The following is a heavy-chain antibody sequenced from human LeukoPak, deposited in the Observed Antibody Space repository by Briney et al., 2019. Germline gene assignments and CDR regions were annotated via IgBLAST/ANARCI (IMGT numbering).Heavy chain of an antibody. D-gene: IGHD6-13*01. CDR3: ARVEIAAAGTSPTHTFDY. CDR1: GFSFSLYS. Sequence: GGSLRLSCAASGFSFSLYSMNWVRQAPGKGLEWVSYISSGSDIIHYADSVKGRFTISRDNAKNSLYLQMNSLRAEGTAVYYCARVEIAAAGTSPTHTFDYWGQGTLVTVSS. CDR2: ISSGSDII. V-gene: IGHV3-48*04. J-gene: IGHJ4*02.